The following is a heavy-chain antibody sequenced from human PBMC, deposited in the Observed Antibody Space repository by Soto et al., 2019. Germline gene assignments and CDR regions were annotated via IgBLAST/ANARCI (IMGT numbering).Heavy chain of an antibody. V-gene: IGHV4-31*03. Sequence: TLSVTCTVSGGFISSGGYYWSWIRQHPGKGLEWIGYIYYSGSTXYTXXXXSRXXXXVXXXKNQFSLKLSSVTAADTAVYYXXXXXXXXXRXLARDGSFDWFDPWGQGTLVTVSS. CDR2: IYYSGST. CDR1: GGFISSGGYY. J-gene: IGHJ5*02. D-gene: IGHD3-3*01. CDR3: XXXXXXXXRXLARDGSFDWFDP.